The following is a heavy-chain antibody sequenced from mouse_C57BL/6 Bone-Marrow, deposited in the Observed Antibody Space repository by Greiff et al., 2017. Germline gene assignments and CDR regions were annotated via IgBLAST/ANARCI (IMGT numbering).Heavy chain of an antibody. V-gene: IGHV5-6*01. J-gene: IGHJ3*01. CDR3: AGYDEGFAY. D-gene: IGHD2-2*01. CDR1: GFTFRSYG. Sequence: EVKLVESGGDLVKPGGSLKLSCAASGFTFRSYGMSWVRQTPDKRLEWVATISSGGSYTYYPDSVKGRFTISRDNAKNTLYLQMSSLKSEDTAMYYCAGYDEGFAYWGQGTLVTVSA. CDR2: ISSGGSYT.